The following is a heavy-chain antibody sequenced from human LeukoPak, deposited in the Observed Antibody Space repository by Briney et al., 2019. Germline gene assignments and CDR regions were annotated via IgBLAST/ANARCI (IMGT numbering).Heavy chain of an antibody. CDR2: IYASGST. Sequence: SETLSLTCTVSGGSISSYYWSWIRQPAGKGLEWIGRIYASGSTNYNPSLKSRVTISVDTSKNQFSLKLSSVTAADTAVYYCARAGRNGSGSYYWFDPWGQGTLVTVSS. J-gene: IGHJ5*02. CDR1: GGSISSYY. CDR3: ARAGRNGSGSYYWFDP. D-gene: IGHD3-10*01. V-gene: IGHV4-4*07.